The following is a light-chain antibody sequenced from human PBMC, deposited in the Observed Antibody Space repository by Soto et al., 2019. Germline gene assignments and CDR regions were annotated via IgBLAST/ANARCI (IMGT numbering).Light chain of an antibody. CDR1: SSNIGSNY. J-gene: IGLJ3*02. V-gene: IGLV1-47*01. CDR3: AACDDSLSGWV. CDR2: RNN. Sequence: QSVLTQPPSASGTPGQRVTISCSGSSSNIGSNYVYWYQQLPGTAPKLLIYRNNQRPSGVPDRFSGSKSGTSASLAISGLRSEDEADYYCAACDDSLSGWVFGGGTQLTAL.